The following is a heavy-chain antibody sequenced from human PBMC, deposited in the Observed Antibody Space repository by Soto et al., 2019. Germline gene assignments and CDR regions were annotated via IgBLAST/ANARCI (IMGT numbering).Heavy chain of an antibody. J-gene: IGHJ4*02. D-gene: IGHD2-15*01. CDR3: ARDLGRGYCSGGSCPYYDDY. CDR1: GFTFSSYS. Sequence: GGSLRLSCAASGFTFSSYSMNWVRQAPGKGLEWVSSISSSSSYIYYADSVKGRFTISRDNAKNSLYLQMNSLRAEDTAVYYCARDLGRGYCSGGSCPYYDDYWGEGTLVTVSS. V-gene: IGHV3-21*01. CDR2: ISSSSSYI.